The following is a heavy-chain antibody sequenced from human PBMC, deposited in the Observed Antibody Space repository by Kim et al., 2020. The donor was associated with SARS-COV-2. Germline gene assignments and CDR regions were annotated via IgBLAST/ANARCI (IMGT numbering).Heavy chain of an antibody. CDR2: IYPGDSDT. CDR1: GYSFTSYW. V-gene: IGHV5-51*01. CDR3: ARRILPYGSGSYPILPDY. J-gene: IGHJ4*02. D-gene: IGHD3-10*01. Sequence: GESLKISCKGSGYSFTSYWIGWVRQMPGKGLEWMGIIYPGDSDTRYSPSFQGQVTISADKSISTAYLQWSSLKASDTAMYYCARRILPYGSGSYPILPDYWGQGTLVTVSS.